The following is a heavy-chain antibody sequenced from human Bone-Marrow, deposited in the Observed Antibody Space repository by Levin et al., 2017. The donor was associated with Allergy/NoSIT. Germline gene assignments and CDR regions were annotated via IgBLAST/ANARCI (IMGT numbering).Heavy chain of an antibody. CDR3: VKRVTVTGTWWPFDY. V-gene: IGHV3-23*01. J-gene: IGHJ4*01. CDR2: ILGSGGST. D-gene: IGHD6-19*01. CDR1: GFTFNNYA. Sequence: PGGSLRLSCAASGFTFNNYAMNWVRQAPGKGLEWVSAILGSGGSTFYADSVKGRFTISRDNSKNTLYLQMNSLRAEDTAVYYCVKRVTVTGTWWPFDYWGHGTLVTVSS.